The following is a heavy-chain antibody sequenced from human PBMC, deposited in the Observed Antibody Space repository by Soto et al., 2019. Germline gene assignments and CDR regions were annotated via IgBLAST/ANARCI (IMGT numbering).Heavy chain of an antibody. J-gene: IGHJ4*02. Sequence: PGGSLRLSCAASGFTFRNFVMHWVRQAPGKGLEWVAVISYAGNNIYYADSVKGRFTISRDNSGNTLYLEMSSLRGEDTAVYYCATARAQWLEGSRADYWGQGTLVTVSS. V-gene: IGHV3-30*03. CDR2: ISYAGNNI. CDR3: ATARAQWLEGSRADY. CDR1: GFTFRNFV. D-gene: IGHD6-19*01.